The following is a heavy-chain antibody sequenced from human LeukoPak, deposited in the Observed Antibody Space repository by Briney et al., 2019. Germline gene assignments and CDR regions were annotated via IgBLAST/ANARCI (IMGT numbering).Heavy chain of an antibody. CDR3: ARSGYTYGFDY. CDR1: GFTFSTYT. CDR2: IGSGGRHI. Sequence: PGGSLRLSCAASGFTFSTYTMNWVRRAPGKGLEWVASIGSGGRHIHYADSVKGRFTISRDNAKNSLYLQMNSLRAEDTAVYYCARSGYTYGFDYWGQGALVTASS. V-gene: IGHV3-21*01. D-gene: IGHD5-18*01. J-gene: IGHJ4*02.